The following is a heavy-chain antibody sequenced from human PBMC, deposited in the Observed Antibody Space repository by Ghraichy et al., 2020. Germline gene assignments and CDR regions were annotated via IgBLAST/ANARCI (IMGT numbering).Heavy chain of an antibody. CDR1: GYTFTDHY. Sequence: ASVKVSCRAFGYTFTDHYMQWLRQAPGQGLEWMGWINANTGATKYAQKYQGRVTMTRDTSISTAYMELSRLTSDDTDLYYCARDNSMEDITWWFDPWGQGTLVIVS. V-gene: IGHV1-2*02. CDR3: ARDNSMEDITWWFDP. D-gene: IGHD3-10*01. CDR2: INANTGAT. J-gene: IGHJ5*02.